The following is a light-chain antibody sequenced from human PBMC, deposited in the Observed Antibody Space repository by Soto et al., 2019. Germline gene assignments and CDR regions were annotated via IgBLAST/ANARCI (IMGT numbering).Light chain of an antibody. V-gene: IGLV2-14*01. CDR3: SSYTTSSLYV. CDR2: DVS. Sequence: QSALTQPASVSGSPGQSITISCSGTNSDVGGYNYVSWYQQHQGKAPKLMIYDVSYRPSGLSNRFSGSKSDNTASLTISGLQAEDEADYYCSSYTTSSLYVFGPGTKLTVL. J-gene: IGLJ1*01. CDR1: NSDVGGYNY.